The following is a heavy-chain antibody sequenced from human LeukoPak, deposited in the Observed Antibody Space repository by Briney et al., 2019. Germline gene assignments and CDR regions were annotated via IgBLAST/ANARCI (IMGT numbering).Heavy chain of an antibody. J-gene: IGHJ4*02. CDR3: SLTGAVAEDY. CDR2: IYYSGST. V-gene: IGHV4-39*01. Sequence: SETLSLTCTVSGGSISSSSYYWGWFRQPPGKGLEWIGSIYYSGSTYYNPSLKSRVTISVDTSKNQFSLKLSSVTAADTAVYYCSLTGAVAEDYWGQGTLVTVSS. CDR1: GGSISSSSYY. D-gene: IGHD6-19*01.